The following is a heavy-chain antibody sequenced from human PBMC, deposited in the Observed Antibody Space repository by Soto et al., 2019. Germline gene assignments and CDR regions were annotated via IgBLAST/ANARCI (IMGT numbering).Heavy chain of an antibody. CDR2: IGTSGTKT. J-gene: IGHJ6*02. V-gene: IGHV3-23*01. D-gene: IGHD3-10*01. CDR3: ATARQYYPGMDV. Sequence: EVQLLESGGGLVQPGGSLRISCAASGFTLNTYVMNWVRQAPGKGLEWVSIIGTSGTKTYYADSVKGRFTMSRDNTTQTLYLKMNSLRADDTAVYYCATARQYYPGMDVWGQGTTVTVSS. CDR1: GFTLNTYV.